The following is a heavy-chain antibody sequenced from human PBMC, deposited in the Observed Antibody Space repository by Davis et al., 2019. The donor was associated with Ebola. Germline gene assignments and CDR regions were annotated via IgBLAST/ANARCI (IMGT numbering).Heavy chain of an antibody. CDR1: GFTFSSYW. D-gene: IGHD5-24*01. V-gene: IGHV3-74*01. Sequence: HTGGSLTLSCAASGFTFSSYWMHWVRPAPGKGLVWVSRINSDGSSTSYADSVKGRFTISRDNAKNTLYLQKNSLRVEDTAVYYCAREMATTNDAFDIWGQGTMVSVSS. J-gene: IGHJ3*02. CDR3: AREMATTNDAFDI. CDR2: INSDGSST.